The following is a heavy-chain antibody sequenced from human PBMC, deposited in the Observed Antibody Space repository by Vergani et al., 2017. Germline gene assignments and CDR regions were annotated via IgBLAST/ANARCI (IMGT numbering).Heavy chain of an antibody. Sequence: QVQLQESGPGLVKPSQTLSLTCTVSGGSISSGSYYWSWIRQPAGKGLEWIGRIYTSGSTNYNPSLKSRVTISVDTSKNQFSLKLSSVTAADTAVYYCARAGTGGDFDDAFDIWGQGTMVTVPS. CDR2: IYTSGST. CDR1: GGSISSGSYY. CDR3: ARAGTGGDFDDAFDI. J-gene: IGHJ3*02. D-gene: IGHD7-27*01. V-gene: IGHV4-61*02.